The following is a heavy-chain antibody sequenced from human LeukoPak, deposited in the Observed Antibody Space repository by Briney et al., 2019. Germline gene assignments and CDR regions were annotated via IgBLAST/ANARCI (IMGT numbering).Heavy chain of an antibody. CDR1: GFTLSTYA. J-gene: IGHJ2*01. CDR3: ARSLRTDWFFDL. D-gene: IGHD5/OR15-5a*01. Sequence: GGSLRLSCAASGFTLSTYAMHWVRQAPGKGLQWVAVVWYDGSNEYYEDSVKGRFTISRDTSKNTLDLQMNSLRAEDTAVYYCARSLRTDWFFDLWGRGTLVTVSS. CDR2: VWYDGSNE. V-gene: IGHV3-33*08.